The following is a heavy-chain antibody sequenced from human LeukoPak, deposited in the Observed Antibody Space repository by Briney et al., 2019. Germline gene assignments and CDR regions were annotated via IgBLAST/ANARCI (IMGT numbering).Heavy chain of an antibody. J-gene: IGHJ4*02. Sequence: SETLSLTCTVSGRSISNYYSSSIRPPPRKGLEWIGYISDSGSTNYNPSRKSRVTIPVETSKNQFSLKLISVTAADTAVYYCARTNRYAGGDRHFDYWGQGTLVTVSS. CDR1: GRSISNYY. D-gene: IGHD1-14*01. CDR3: ARTNRYAGGDRHFDY. V-gene: IGHV4-59*12. CDR2: ISDSGST.